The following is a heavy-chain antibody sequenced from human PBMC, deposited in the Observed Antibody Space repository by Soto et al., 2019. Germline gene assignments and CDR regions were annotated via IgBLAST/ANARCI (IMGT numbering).Heavy chain of an antibody. CDR2: IKSKIAGGAA. CDR1: GFTFTDAW. J-gene: IGHJ4*02. CDR3: TTGLGEVFYGSGIQAS. Sequence: EVQLVESGGGLVWPGGSLRLSCAASGFTFTDAWMNWLRQAPGKGLEWVGRIKSKIAGGAADYSAPVKGRFTISRDDSRNTVFLQMNSLKTEDTAVYYCTTGLGEVFYGSGIQASWGQGTLVTVSS. V-gene: IGHV3-15*07. D-gene: IGHD3-10*01.